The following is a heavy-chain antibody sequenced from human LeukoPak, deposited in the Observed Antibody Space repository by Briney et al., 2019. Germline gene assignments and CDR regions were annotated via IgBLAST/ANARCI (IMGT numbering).Heavy chain of an antibody. CDR1: GFTFSSYA. V-gene: IGHV3-64D*09. D-gene: IGHD2-15*01. CDR3: VKREGGTCFFDY. Sequence: PGGSLRLSCSASGFTFSSYAMHWVRQAPGKGLEYVSGISTYGSSTYYADSVKGRFTISRDNSKDTVYLQMSSLRAEDTAVYYCVKREGGTCFFDYWGQGTLVTVSS. J-gene: IGHJ4*02. CDR2: ISTYGSST.